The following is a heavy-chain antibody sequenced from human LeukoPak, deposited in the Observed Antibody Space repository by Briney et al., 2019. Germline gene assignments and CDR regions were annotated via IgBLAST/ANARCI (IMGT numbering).Heavy chain of an antibody. V-gene: IGHV4-4*07. CDR3: ARGRYCTTTSCTYWYFDL. Sequence: PSETLSLTCTVSGGSISSYYWRWIRQPAGEGLEWVGRVYSSGTTNYNPSLQSRVTMSVDSSKNQFSLKLNSVTAADTAVYYCARGRYCTTTSCTYWYFDLWGRGTLVTVSS. J-gene: IGHJ2*01. CDR2: VYSSGTT. CDR1: GGSISSYY. D-gene: IGHD2-2*01.